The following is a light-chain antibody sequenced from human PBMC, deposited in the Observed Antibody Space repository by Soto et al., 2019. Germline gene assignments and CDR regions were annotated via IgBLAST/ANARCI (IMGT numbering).Light chain of an antibody. CDR3: AAWDASLNGVV. Sequence: QSVLTQPASVSGSPGQSITISCTGTSSDVGRYNYVSWYQQHPGKAPKLMIYEVSNRPSGVSDRFSGSKSGNTASLTISGLQAEDEADYYCAAWDASLNGVVFGGGTKLTVL. CDR2: EVS. CDR1: SSDVGRYNY. J-gene: IGLJ2*01. V-gene: IGLV2-14*01.